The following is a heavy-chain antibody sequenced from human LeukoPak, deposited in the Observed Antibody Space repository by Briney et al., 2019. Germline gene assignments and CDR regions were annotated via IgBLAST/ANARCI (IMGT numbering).Heavy chain of an antibody. D-gene: IGHD3-22*01. V-gene: IGHV3-21*01. CDR2: ISSSSSYI. Sequence: GGSLRLSCAASGFTFSSYSMNWVRQAPGKGLKWVSSISSSSSYIYYANSVKGRFTISRDNAKNSLYLQMNSLRAEDTAVYYCARATGVVVIGYYYYGMDVWGQGTTVTVSS. CDR3: ARATGVVVIGYYYYGMDV. J-gene: IGHJ6*02. CDR1: GFTFSSYS.